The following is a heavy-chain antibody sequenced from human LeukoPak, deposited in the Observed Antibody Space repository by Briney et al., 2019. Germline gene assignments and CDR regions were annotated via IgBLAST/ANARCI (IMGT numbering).Heavy chain of an antibody. CDR2: ISYDGSNK. J-gene: IGHJ6*03. D-gene: IGHD2-15*01. Sequence: GGSLRLSCAASGFTFSSYAMHWVRQAPGKGLEWVAVISYDGSNKYYADSVKGRFTISRDNSENTLYLQMNSLRAEDTAVYYCARSKPAGVRSDCSGGSCRSEPYYYYYMDVWGKGTTVTVSS. V-gene: IGHV3-30*04. CDR1: GFTFSSYA. CDR3: ARSKPAGVRSDCSGGSCRSEPYYYYYMDV.